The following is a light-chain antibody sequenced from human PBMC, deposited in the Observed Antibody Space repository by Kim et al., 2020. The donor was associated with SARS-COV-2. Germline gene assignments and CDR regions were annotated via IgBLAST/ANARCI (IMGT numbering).Light chain of an antibody. CDR2: QDS. J-gene: IGLJ2*01. CDR3: QAWDSSTGGV. Sequence: SPGQTASITCSGDKLGDKYACWYQQKPGQSPVLVIYQDSKRPSGIPERFSGSNSWNTATLTISGTQAMDEADYYCQAWDSSTGGVFGGGTQLTVL. V-gene: IGLV3-1*01. CDR1: KLGDKY.